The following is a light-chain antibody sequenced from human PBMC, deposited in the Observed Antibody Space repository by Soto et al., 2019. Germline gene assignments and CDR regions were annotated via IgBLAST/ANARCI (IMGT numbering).Light chain of an antibody. CDR1: QSISRT. CDR2: DAS. J-gene: IGKJ5*01. CDR3: QQYNNWPPST. V-gene: IGKV3D-15*01. Sequence: EIVLTQSPDTLSVSPGERATLPCRASQSISRTLAWYQQKSGQPPRLLIYDASTRATGFPARFSGSGTGTDFTLTINSLQSEDVGVYYCQQYNNWPPSTFGQGTRLEIK.